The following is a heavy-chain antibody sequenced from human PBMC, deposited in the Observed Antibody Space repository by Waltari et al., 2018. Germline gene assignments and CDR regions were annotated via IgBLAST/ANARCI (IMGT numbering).Heavy chain of an antibody. D-gene: IGHD5-18*01. J-gene: IGHJ4*01. CDR3: AKDNGYSLDY. Sequence: EVQLVESGGASVEPGRSLRLSCAASGFRFEDYAMHWVRQVPGKGMEWVSGLRWNSGSIIYADAVKGRFTRSRDNARNSLFLQMTSLRPDDTALYYCAKDNGYSLDYWGHGTLVTVTS. CDR2: LRWNSGSI. V-gene: IGHV3-9*01. CDR1: GFRFEDYA.